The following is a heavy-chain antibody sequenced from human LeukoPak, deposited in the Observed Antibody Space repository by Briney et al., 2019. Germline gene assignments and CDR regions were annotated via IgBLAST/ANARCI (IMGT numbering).Heavy chain of an antibody. CDR1: GGSISSYY. CDR3: ARHLHPQPKIMITFGGVIVELKDYYGMDV. J-gene: IGHJ6*02. Sequence: PSETLSLTCTVSGGSISSYYWSWIRQPPGKGLEWIGYIYYSGSTNYNPSLKSRVTISVDTSKNQFSLKLSSVTAADTAVYYCARHLHPQPKIMITFGGVIVELKDYYGMDVWGQGTTVTVSS. V-gene: IGHV4-59*08. CDR2: IYYSGST. D-gene: IGHD3-16*02.